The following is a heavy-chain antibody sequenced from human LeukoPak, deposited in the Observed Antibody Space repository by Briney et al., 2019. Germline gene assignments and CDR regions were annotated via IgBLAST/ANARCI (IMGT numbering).Heavy chain of an antibody. Sequence: SETLSFTCAVYGGSFSGYYWSWIRQPPGKGLEWIGEINHSGSTNYNPSLKSRVTISVDTSKNQFSLKLSSVTAADTAVYYCASALRYFDWLLYADAFDIWGQGTMVTVSS. CDR2: INHSGST. V-gene: IGHV4-34*01. J-gene: IGHJ3*02. CDR1: GGSFSGYY. CDR3: ASALRYFDWLLYADAFDI. D-gene: IGHD3-9*01.